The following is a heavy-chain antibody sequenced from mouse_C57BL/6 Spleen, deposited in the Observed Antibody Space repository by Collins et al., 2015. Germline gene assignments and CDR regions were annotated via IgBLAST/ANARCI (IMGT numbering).Heavy chain of an antibody. V-gene: IGHV3-2*02. CDR3: ARYDYDGAWFAY. CDR1: GYSITSDYA. CDR2: ISYSGST. Sequence: DVQLQESGPGLVKPSQSLSLTCTVTGYSITSDYAWNWIRQFPGNKLEWMGYISYSGSTSYNPSLKSRISITRDTSKNQFFLQLNSVTTEDTATYYCARYDYDGAWFAYWGQGTLVTALQ. J-gene: IGHJ3*01. D-gene: IGHD2-4*01.